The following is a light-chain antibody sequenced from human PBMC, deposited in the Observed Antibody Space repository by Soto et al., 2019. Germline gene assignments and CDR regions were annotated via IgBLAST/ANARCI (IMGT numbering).Light chain of an antibody. Sequence: QSVLTQPPSVSGAPGQKVTISCSGSSSNIGNNYVSWYQQLPGTAPKLLIYDNNRRPSGIPDRFSGSKSGTSATLGITGLQTGDEADYFCETWDSSLSAVLFGGGTKVTVL. V-gene: IGLV1-51*01. CDR3: ETWDSSLSAVL. CDR2: DNN. CDR1: SSNIGNNY. J-gene: IGLJ2*01.